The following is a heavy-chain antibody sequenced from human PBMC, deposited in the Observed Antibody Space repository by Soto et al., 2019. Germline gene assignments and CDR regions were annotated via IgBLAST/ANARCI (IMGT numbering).Heavy chain of an antibody. J-gene: IGHJ4*02. CDR3: ARRQSSSWYGL. D-gene: IGHD6-13*01. CDR1: GGSISSSSYY. Sequence: QLQLQESGPGLVKPSETLSLTCTVSGGSISSSSYYWGWIRQPPGKGLEWIGSISYSGSTYYNPSLKSRVPISVDTSKNQFSLKLSSVTAADTAVYYCARRQSSSWYGLWGQGTLVTVSS. CDR2: ISYSGST. V-gene: IGHV4-39*01.